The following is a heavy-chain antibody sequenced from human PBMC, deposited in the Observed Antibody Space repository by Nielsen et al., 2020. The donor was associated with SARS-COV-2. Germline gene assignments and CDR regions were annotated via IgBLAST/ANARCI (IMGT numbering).Heavy chain of an antibody. CDR1: GGTFSSYA. CDR3: ARDRGDAFDI. J-gene: IGHJ3*02. V-gene: IGHV1-2*02. CDR2: INPNSGGT. Sequence: ASVKVSCKASGGTFSSYAISWVRQAPGQGLEWMGWINPNSGGTNYAQKFQGRVTMTRDTSISTAYMELSRLRSDDTAVYYCARDRGDAFDIWGQGTMVTVSS. D-gene: IGHD3-16*01.